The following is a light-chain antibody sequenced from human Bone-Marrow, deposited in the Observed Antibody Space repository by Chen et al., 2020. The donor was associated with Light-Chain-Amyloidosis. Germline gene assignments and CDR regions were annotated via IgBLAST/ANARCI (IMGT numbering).Light chain of an antibody. CDR3: QVWDRSSDRPV. J-gene: IGLJ3*02. CDR2: DDS. Sequence: SYVLTQPSSVSVATGQTATIACGGNNIGSTSVHWYQQTPGQAPLLVVYDDSDQPSGIPERLSGSNSVNTATLTVSRVEAGDEADYYCQVWDRSSDRPVFGGGTKLTVL. CDR1: NIGSTS. V-gene: IGLV3-21*02.